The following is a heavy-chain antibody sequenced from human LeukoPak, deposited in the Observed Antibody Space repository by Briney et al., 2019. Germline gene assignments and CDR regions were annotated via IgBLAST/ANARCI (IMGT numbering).Heavy chain of an antibody. CDR1: RFTFTSYG. CDR3: AKGEISGWGFCDY. J-gene: IGHJ4*02. D-gene: IGHD6-19*01. CDR2: ISYDGSNK. Sequence: GRSLSLSCAPSRFTFTSYGMHWVRHAPGEGLEWVAVISYDGSNKYYTDSVKGPFTIHRDNSMNTLYLQMNSLRAEVSAVYYGAKGEISGWGFCDYWGQGTLVTVSS. V-gene: IGHV3-30*18.